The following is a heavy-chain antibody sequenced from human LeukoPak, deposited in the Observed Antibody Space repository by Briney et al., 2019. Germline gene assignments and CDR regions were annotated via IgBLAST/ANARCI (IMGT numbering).Heavy chain of an antibody. J-gene: IGHJ4*02. CDR1: GFTFGGYG. CDR3: TRSNNGRFDY. D-gene: IGHD1/OR15-1a*01. CDR2: IAYDGSRA. Sequence: GGSLRLSCAGSGFTFGGYGMHWFRQTPGKGLEWVAVIAYDGSRAFYADSVKGRFTISRDNSKDTMSVQMDDLRAEDTAVYYCTRSNNGRFDYWGQGTLVTVSS. V-gene: IGHV3-33*01.